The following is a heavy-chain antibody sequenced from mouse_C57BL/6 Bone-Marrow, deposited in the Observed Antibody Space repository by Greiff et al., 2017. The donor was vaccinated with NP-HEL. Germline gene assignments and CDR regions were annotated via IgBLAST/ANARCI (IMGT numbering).Heavy chain of an antibody. Sequence: VQLQQSGAELVKPGASVKLSCTASGFNIKDYYMHWVKQRTEQGLEWIGRIDPEDGETKYAPKCQGKATITADTSSNTAYLQLSSLTSEDTAVYYCARGTGGFAYWGQGTLVTVSA. V-gene: IGHV14-2*01. CDR2: IDPEDGET. CDR3: ARGTGGFAY. CDR1: GFNIKDYY. J-gene: IGHJ3*01. D-gene: IGHD4-1*01.